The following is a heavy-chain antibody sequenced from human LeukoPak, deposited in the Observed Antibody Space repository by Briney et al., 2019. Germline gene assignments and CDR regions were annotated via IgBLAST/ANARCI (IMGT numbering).Heavy chain of an antibody. CDR2: IKSETAGGTT. CDR1: GFSLSGSA. J-gene: IGHJ4*02. CDR3: AQGSGQYFYY. V-gene: IGHV3-15*07. Sequence: SGGSLRLSCVASGFSLSGSAMHWVRQAPGKGLEWVGRIKSETAGGTTDFAAPVKGRFTISRDDSKNTLFLQLNSLTSDDTAVYYCAQGSGQYFYYWGQGTLVTVSS. D-gene: IGHD2-15*01.